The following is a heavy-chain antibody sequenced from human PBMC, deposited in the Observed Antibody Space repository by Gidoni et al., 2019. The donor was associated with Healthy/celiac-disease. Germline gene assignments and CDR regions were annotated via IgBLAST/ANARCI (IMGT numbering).Heavy chain of an antibody. D-gene: IGHD3-22*01. CDR3: ARLRSASYYYDSSGTTNWFDP. CDR2: ISAYNGNT. J-gene: IGHJ5*02. CDR1: GYTFTSYG. Sequence: QVQLVQSGAEVKKPGASVEVSCKASGYTFTSYGISWVRQAPGQGLEWMGWISAYNGNTNYAQKLQGRVTMTTDTSTSTAYMELRSLRSDDTAVYYCARLRSASYYYDSSGTTNWFDPWGQGTLVTVSS. V-gene: IGHV1-18*04.